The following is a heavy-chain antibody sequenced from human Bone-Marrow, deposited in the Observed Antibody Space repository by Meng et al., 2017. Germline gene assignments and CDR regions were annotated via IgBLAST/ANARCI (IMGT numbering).Heavy chain of an antibody. J-gene: IGHJ4*02. Sequence: QVQLVQAGVEVKKPGSSVKVSCKASGGTFSSYAISWVRQAPGQGLEWMGGIIPIFGTANYAQKFQGRVTITADESTSTAYMELSSLRSEDTAVYYCASQVAGSTGGLSHDYWGQGTLVTVSS. CDR3: ASQVAGSTGGLSHDY. D-gene: IGHD6-19*01. CDR2: IIPIFGTA. CDR1: GGTFSSYA. V-gene: IGHV1-69*01.